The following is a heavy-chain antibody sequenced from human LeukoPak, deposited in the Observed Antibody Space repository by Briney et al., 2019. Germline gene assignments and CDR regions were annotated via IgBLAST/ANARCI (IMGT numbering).Heavy chain of an antibody. Sequence: SETLSLTCAVYSWSSSGYYWSWLRQPPGQGLEWIGEINHSGSTNYNPSLKSRVTISVDTSKNQFSLKLGSVTAADTAVYYCARGRNYYVLDYWGQGTLVTVSS. J-gene: IGHJ4*02. CDR3: ARGRNYYVLDY. CDR1: SWSSSGYY. V-gene: IGHV4-34*01. CDR2: INHSGST. D-gene: IGHD3-10*02.